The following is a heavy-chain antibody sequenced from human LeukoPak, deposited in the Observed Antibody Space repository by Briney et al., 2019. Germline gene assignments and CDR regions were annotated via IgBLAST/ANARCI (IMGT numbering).Heavy chain of an antibody. CDR2: IYHSGDP. CDR3: ARVFTPSPPSLDP. Sequence: PSETLSLTCTVSGVSMSRYFWTWIRQPPGKGLEWIGYIYHSGDPSYNPPLKTRVTISVDTSKKQLSLKLNSVTPADTALYYCARVFTPSPPSLDPWGQGALVTVSS. CDR1: GVSMSRYF. J-gene: IGHJ5*02. V-gene: IGHV4-59*12. D-gene: IGHD2-2*01.